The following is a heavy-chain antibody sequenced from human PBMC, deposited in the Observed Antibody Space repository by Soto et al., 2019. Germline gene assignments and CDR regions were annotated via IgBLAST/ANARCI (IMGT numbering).Heavy chain of an antibody. CDR3: ARGSIVVVPAAISPGGDYYYYGMDV. J-gene: IGHJ6*02. D-gene: IGHD2-2*02. CDR1: GGSFSGYY. CDR2: INHSGST. V-gene: IGHV4-34*01. Sequence: QVQLQQWGAGLLKPSETLSLTCAVYGGSFSGYYWSWIRQPPGKGLEWIGEINHSGSTNYNPSLKSRGTISVDTSKNQFSLKLSSVTAADTAVYYCARGSIVVVPAAISPGGDYYYYGMDVWGQGTTVTVSS.